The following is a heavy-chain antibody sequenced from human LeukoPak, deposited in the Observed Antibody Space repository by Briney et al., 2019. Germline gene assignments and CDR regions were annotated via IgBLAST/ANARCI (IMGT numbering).Heavy chain of an antibody. J-gene: IGHJ4*02. V-gene: IGHV5-51*01. CDR3: ARHQAGDY. Sequence: GESLKISCKGSGYSFSSYWIAWVRQMPGKGLEWMGVIYPGDSDTRYSPSFQGQVTISADKSTSTAYLQWSSLKVSDTAMYYCARHQAGDYWGQGTVVNVSP. CDR1: GYSFSSYW. D-gene: IGHD6-13*01. CDR2: IYPGDSDT.